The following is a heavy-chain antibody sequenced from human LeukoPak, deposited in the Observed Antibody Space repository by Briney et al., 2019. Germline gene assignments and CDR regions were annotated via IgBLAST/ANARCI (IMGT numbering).Heavy chain of an antibody. D-gene: IGHD2/OR15-2a*01. Sequence: PSETLSLTCTVSGASITTDYCTWIRQPPGKGLEWIGYLSYSLSTTCNPSLKSRVTISRDTSKNQFSLKLSSVTAADTAVYYCARGSRANLVYWGQGMLVTVSS. CDR2: LSYSLST. CDR1: GASITTDY. V-gene: IGHV4-59*01. J-gene: IGHJ4*02. CDR3: ARGSRANLVY.